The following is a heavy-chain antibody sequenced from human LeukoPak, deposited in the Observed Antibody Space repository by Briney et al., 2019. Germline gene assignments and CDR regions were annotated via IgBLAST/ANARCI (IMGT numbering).Heavy chain of an antibody. CDR2: ISNDGRND. CDR3: AKLWGLAVAGTYLDY. CDR1: GFTFRSYA. J-gene: IGHJ4*02. D-gene: IGHD6-19*01. Sequence: PGRSLRLSCAASGFTFRSYAMHWVRQAPGKGLEWVAVISNDGRNDYYADSVKGRFTISRDNSQNTVYLQMNSLRVEDTAVYYCAKLWGLAVAGTYLDYWGQGTLVTVSS. V-gene: IGHV3-30*18.